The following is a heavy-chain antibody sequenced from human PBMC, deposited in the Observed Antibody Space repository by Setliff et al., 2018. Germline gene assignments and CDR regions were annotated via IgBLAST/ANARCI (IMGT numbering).Heavy chain of an antibody. CDR2: IKQDGSEK. Sequence: PGGSLRLSWAASGFTCSSYWMSWVRQAPGKGLEWVANIKQDGSEKYYVDSVKGRFTISRDNANNSLYLQMNSLRAEDTAVYYCARGDRWGYSYGPYYYGMDVWGQGTTVTVSS. CDR1: GFTCSSYW. V-gene: IGHV3-7*01. D-gene: IGHD5-18*01. CDR3: ARGDRWGYSYGPYYYGMDV. J-gene: IGHJ6*02.